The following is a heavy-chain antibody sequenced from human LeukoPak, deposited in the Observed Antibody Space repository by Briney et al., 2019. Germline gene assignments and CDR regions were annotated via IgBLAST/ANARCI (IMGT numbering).Heavy chain of an antibody. CDR3: ARRVTGRGLYYCYY. J-gene: IGHJ4*02. CDR2: IYPCDSDT. CDR1: GYSFTSYW. V-gene: IGHV5-51*01. Sequence: GESLKISCKGSGYSFTSYWIGWVRQMPGKGLEWMGIIYPCDSDTRYSPSFQGQVTISAEKSISTSFLLVSSPKASAAAMYYCARRVTGRGLYYCYYSGSRNPVTVSS. D-gene: IGHD7-27*01.